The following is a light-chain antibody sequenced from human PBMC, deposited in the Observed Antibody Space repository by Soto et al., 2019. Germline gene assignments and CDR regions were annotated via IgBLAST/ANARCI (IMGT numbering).Light chain of an antibody. CDR1: QSVSSPY. V-gene: IGKV3-20*01. J-gene: IGKJ3*01. CDR2: GAS. CDR3: QQYGSSPFT. Sequence: EVVLTQSPVTLSLSPGERATLSCRASQSVSSPYLAWYQQKPGQPPWLLIYGASSRATDIPDRFIGSGSGTEFTLTIARLAPEDFAMYYCQQYGSSPFTFGPGIKVD.